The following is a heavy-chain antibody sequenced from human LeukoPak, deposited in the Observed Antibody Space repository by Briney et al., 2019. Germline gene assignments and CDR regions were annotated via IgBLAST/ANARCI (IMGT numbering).Heavy chain of an antibody. V-gene: IGHV3-23*01. D-gene: IGHD6-19*01. CDR2: ISGSGGST. J-gene: IGHJ4*02. CDR1: GFTFSSYA. CDR3: AKGFRSGWYLDYFDY. Sequence: GGSLRLSCAASGFTFSSYAMSWVRQAPGKGLEWVSAISGSGGSTYYADSVKGRFTISRDNSKNTLYLQMNGLSAEDTAVYYCAKGFRSGWYLDYFDYWGQGTLVTVSS.